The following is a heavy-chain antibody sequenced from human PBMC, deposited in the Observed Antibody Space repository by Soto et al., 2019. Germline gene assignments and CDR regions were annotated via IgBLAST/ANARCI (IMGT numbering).Heavy chain of an antibody. CDR1: GFTFSNAW. D-gene: IGHD3-3*01. CDR2: IKSKTDGGTT. CDR3: TTDSYLLWSGGMDV. J-gene: IGHJ6*02. Sequence: GGSLRLSCAASGFTFSNAWTNWVRQAPGKGLEWVGRIKSKTDGGTTDYAAPVKGRFTISRDDSKNTLYLQMNSLKTEDTAVYYCTTDSYLLWSGGMDVWGQGTTVTVSS. V-gene: IGHV3-15*07.